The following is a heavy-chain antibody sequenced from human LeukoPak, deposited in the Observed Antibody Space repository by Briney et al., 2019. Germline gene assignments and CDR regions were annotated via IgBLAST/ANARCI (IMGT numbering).Heavy chain of an antibody. J-gene: IGHJ4*02. V-gene: IGHV1-2*02. CDR2: ISPNSGGT. CDR1: GHTFTYYN. Sequence: ASVKVSCKTSGHTFTYYNIHWVRQAPGQGLEWMGWISPNSGGTNYAQRFQGMVTMTRDTSISTAYMDLSSLKSDDTATYYCSVWFGELSHWGQGTLVTVSS. CDR3: SVWFGELSH. D-gene: IGHD3-10*01.